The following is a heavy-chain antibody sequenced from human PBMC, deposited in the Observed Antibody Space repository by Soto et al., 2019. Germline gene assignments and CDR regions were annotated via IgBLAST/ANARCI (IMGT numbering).Heavy chain of an antibody. D-gene: IGHD3-16*02. CDR2: NSGGT. Sequence: NSGGTNYAQKFQGWVTMTRDTSISTAYMELSRLRSDDTAVYYCARAPPMITFGGVIVPNFDYWGQGTLVTVSS. CDR3: ARAPPMITFGGVIVPNFDY. J-gene: IGHJ4*02. V-gene: IGHV1-2*04.